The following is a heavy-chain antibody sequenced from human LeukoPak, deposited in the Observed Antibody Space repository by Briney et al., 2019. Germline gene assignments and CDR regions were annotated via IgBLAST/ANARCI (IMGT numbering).Heavy chain of an antibody. Sequence: PSETLSLTCTVSGGSISTYYWSWIRQPPGKGLEWIGYIYYSGSTNYNPSLKSRVTISVDTSKNQFSLKLSSVTAADTAVYYCAGDSPPEYYYYYMDVWGKGTTVTISS. CDR3: AGDSPPEYYYYYMDV. J-gene: IGHJ6*03. CDR2: IYYSGST. V-gene: IGHV4-59*01. D-gene: IGHD1-14*01. CDR1: GGSISTYY.